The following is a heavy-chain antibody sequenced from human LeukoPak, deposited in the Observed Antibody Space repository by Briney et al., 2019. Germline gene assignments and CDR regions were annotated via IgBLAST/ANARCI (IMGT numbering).Heavy chain of an antibody. J-gene: IGHJ4*02. CDR1: GFTFSSYW. Sequence: GGSLRLSCAASGFTFSSYWMSWVRQAPGKGLEWVSYISSSGSTIYYADSVKGRFTISRDNAKNSLYLQMNSLRAEDTAVYYCARAAFEVAGDDYWGQGTLVTVSS. D-gene: IGHD6-19*01. CDR3: ARAAFEVAGDDY. CDR2: ISSSGSTI. V-gene: IGHV3-48*04.